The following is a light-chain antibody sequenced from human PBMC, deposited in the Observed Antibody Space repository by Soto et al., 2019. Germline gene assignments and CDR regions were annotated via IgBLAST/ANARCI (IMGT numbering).Light chain of an antibody. V-gene: IGKV1-5*03. Sequence: IQMTQSPSTLSASVGDRVTFTFGASQSISTWLAWYQQKPGKAPKLLIYKASTLEVGVPSRFSGSGSGTEFTLTISSLQPDDFATYYCQQYYFYFSPTFGGGTKVDI. J-gene: IGKJ4*01. CDR3: QQYYFYFSPT. CDR2: KAS. CDR1: QSISTW.